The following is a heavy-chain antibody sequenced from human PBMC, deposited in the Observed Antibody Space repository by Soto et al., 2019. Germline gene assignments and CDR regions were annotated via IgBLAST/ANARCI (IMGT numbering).Heavy chain of an antibody. CDR3: ARGTGEAFDN. D-gene: IGHD2-21*01. CDR1: GGSISSYS. V-gene: IGHV4-4*07. CDR2: IYTSGST. Sequence: SETLSLTCTVSGGSISSYSWNWIRQPAGKGLELIGRIYTSGSTNYNPSLGSRVTMSIDTSKNQFSLKLTSMAAADTAVYYCARGTGEAFDNWGQGTLVTVSS. J-gene: IGHJ4*02.